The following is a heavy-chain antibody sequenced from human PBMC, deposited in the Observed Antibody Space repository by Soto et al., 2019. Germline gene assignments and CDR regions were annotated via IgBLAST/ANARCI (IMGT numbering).Heavy chain of an antibody. CDR3: AKAYYYDSSGYRYNWFDP. D-gene: IGHD3-22*01. V-gene: IGHV3-23*01. CDR2: ISGSGGST. Sequence: GGSLRLSCAASGFTFSSYAMSWVRQAPGKGLEWISAISGSGGSTYYADSVKGRFTISRDNSKNTLYLQMNSLRAEDTAVYYCAKAYYYDSSGYRYNWFDPWGQGTLVTVSS. J-gene: IGHJ5*02. CDR1: GFTFSSYA.